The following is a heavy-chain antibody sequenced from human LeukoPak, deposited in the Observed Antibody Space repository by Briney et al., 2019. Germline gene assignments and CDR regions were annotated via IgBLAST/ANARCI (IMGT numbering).Heavy chain of an antibody. J-gene: IGHJ4*02. V-gene: IGHV4-59*12. CDR1: GGSISSYY. Sequence: SETLSLTCTVSGGSISSYYWSWIRQPPGMGLEWIGYIYYSGSTNYNPSLKSRVTISVDTSKNQFSLKLNSVTAADTAVYYCARDAKLGIRTYFDYWGQGTLVTVSS. CDR2: IYYSGST. D-gene: IGHD7-27*01. CDR3: ARDAKLGIRTYFDY.